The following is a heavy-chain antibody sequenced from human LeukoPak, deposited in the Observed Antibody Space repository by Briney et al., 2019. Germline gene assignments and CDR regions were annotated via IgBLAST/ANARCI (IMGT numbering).Heavy chain of an antibody. J-gene: IGHJ4*02. CDR1: GYTFTSYA. CDR3: ATPSGPLIAAASIPLDY. Sequence: ASVKVSCKASGYTFTSYAMNWVRQAPGQGFEWMGWINTNTGNPTYAQGFTGRFVFSLDTSVSTAYLQISSLKAEDTAVYYCATPSGPLIAAASIPLDYWGQGTLVTVSS. CDR2: INTNTGNP. D-gene: IGHD6-13*01. V-gene: IGHV7-4-1*02.